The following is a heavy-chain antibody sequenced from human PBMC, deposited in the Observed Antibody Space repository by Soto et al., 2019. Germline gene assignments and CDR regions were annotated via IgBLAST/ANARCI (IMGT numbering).Heavy chain of an antibody. CDR1: GYSFTSYW. Sequence: PGESLKMSGKGSGYSFTSYWICWVRQMPWKGLEWMGIIYPGDSDTRYSPSFQGQVTISADKSISTAYLQWSSLKASDTAMYYCARRGATVTTESLFDPWGQGALVPV. CDR3: ARRGATVTTESLFDP. V-gene: IGHV5-51*01. J-gene: IGHJ5*02. CDR2: IYPGDSDT. D-gene: IGHD4-17*01.